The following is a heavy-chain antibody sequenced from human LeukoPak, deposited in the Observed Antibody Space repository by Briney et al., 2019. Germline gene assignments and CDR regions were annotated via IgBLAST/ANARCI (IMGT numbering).Heavy chain of an antibody. D-gene: IGHD6-19*01. CDR2: IKQDGSEK. J-gene: IGHJ4*02. Sequence: GGSLRLSCAASGFTFSSYWMSWVRQAPGKGLEWVANIKQDGSEKYYVDSVKGRFTISRENAKNSLYLQMNSLRAEDTAVYYCARSRRSSGWLYFDYWGQGTLVTVSS. CDR3: ARSRRSSGWLYFDY. CDR1: GFTFSSYW. V-gene: IGHV3-7*01.